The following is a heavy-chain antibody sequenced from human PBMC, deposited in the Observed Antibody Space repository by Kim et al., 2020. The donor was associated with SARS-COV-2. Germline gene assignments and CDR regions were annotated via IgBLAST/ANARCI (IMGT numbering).Heavy chain of an antibody. D-gene: IGHD6-13*01. Sequence: GRFTISRDNAKNSLYLQMNSLRDEDTAVYYCARDRAGAAADLYYYYGMDVWGQGTTVTVSS. CDR3: ARDRAGAAADLYYYYGMDV. J-gene: IGHJ6*02. V-gene: IGHV3-48*02.